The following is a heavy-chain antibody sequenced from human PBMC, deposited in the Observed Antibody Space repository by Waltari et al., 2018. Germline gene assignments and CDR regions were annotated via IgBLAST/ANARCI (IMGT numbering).Heavy chain of an antibody. V-gene: IGHV3-48*01. J-gene: IGHJ6*02. CDR3: ASSKMVRGVIIKYYGMDV. CDR1: GFTFSSYS. D-gene: IGHD3-10*01. CDR2: ISSSSTI. Sequence: EVQLVESGGGLVQPGGSLRLSCAASGFTFSSYSMNWVRQAPGKGLEWVSYISSSSTIYYADSVKGRFTISRDNAKNSLYLQMNSLRAEDTAVYYCASSKMVRGVIIKYYGMDVWGQGTTVTVSS.